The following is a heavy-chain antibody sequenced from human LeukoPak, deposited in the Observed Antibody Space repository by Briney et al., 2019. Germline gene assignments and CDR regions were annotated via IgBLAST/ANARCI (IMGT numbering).Heavy chain of an antibody. CDR2: IRSKANNYAT. CDR1: GFTFSDSH. CDR3: SRQVLSVHDY. D-gene: IGHD4/OR15-4a*01. V-gene: IGHV3-73*01. Sequence: GGSLKLSCAASGFTFSDSHMHWVRQASGKGLEWVGHIRSKANNYATAYGASVTGRFTISRDDSKNTAYLQMDSLKTEDTAVYYCSRQVLSVHDYWGQGILVAVSS. J-gene: IGHJ4*02.